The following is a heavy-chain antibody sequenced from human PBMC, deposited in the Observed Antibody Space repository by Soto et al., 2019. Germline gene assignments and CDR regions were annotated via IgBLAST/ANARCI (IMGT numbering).Heavy chain of an antibody. Sequence: SVKVSCKASGGTFSSYAISWVRQAPGQGLEWMGGIIPIFGTANYAQKFQGRVTITADESTSTAYMELSSLRSEDTAVYYCARDRLYYYDSSGYYQNLDYWGQGTLVTVSS. CDR3: ARDRLYYYDSSGYYQNLDY. V-gene: IGHV1-69*13. J-gene: IGHJ4*02. D-gene: IGHD3-22*01. CDR1: GGTFSSYA. CDR2: IIPIFGTA.